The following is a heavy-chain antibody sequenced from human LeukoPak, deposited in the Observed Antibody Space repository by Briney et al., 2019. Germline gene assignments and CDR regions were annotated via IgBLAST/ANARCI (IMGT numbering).Heavy chain of an antibody. J-gene: IGHJ4*02. V-gene: IGHV3-23*03. CDR2: FTTGANYT. Sequence: PGGSLRLSCAASGFTVSSFAMSWVRQAPGKGLEWVSVFTTGANYTYYADSVKGRFTITRDNSKNTIFLQLNNVRADDTAVYFCAKAQGAWYYFDSWGQGTLVTVSS. CDR1: GFTVSSFA. CDR3: AKAQGAWYYFDS. D-gene: IGHD6-13*01.